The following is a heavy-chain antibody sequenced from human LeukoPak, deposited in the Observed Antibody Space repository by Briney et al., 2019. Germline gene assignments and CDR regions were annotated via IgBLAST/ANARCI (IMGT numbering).Heavy chain of an antibody. CDR2: IYDSGSP. CDR3: ARGSRELYYFDY. Sequence: SETLSLTCTVSGGSISSYYWSWIRQPPGKGLEWIGYIYDSGSPKYNPSLKSRVTISVDASKTQFSLKLNSVTAADTAVYYCARGSRELYYFDYWGQGTLVTVSS. J-gene: IGHJ4*02. CDR1: GGSISSYY. V-gene: IGHV4-59*01. D-gene: IGHD1-7*01.